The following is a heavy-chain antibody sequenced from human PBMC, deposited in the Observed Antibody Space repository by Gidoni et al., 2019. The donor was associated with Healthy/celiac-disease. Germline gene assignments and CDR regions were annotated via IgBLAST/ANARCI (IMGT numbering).Heavy chain of an antibody. D-gene: IGHD6-13*01. CDR2: INHSGST. CDR1: AGSFSGYY. V-gene: IGHV4-34*01. CDR3: ARGRGKYSSSWLNWFDP. J-gene: IGHJ5*02. Sequence: QVQLQQWGAGLLKPSETLSLTCAVHAGSFSGYYWSWIRQPPGKGLEWIGEINHSGSTNYNPSLKSRVTISVDTSKNQFSLKLSSVTAADTAVYYCARGRGKYSSSWLNWFDPWGQGTLVTVSS.